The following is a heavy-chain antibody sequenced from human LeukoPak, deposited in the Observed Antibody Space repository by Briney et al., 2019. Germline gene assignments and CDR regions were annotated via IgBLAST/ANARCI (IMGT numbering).Heavy chain of an antibody. CDR1: GFTFSDYY. V-gene: IGHV3-11*03. J-gene: IGHJ4*02. CDR3: ARSHSGYSFDS. CDR2: ISDSTTHT. D-gene: IGHD5-18*01. Sequence: GGSLRLSCAASGFTFSDYYMSWIRQAPGKGLEWVSYISDSTTHTNYADSVKSRFTISRDNAKNSLYLQMDSLRTEDTAVYYCARSHSGYSFDSWGQGTLVTVSS.